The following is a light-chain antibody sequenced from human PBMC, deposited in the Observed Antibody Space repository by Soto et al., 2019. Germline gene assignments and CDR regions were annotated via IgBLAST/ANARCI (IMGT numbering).Light chain of an antibody. CDR1: QTVGSY. J-gene: IGKJ4*01. CDR2: DTS. CDR3: QQRSKSLT. V-gene: IGKV3-11*01. Sequence: EIVLTQSPATLSLSPGERATLSCRASQTVGSYLAWFRQTPGQAPRLLIYDTSIRATGIPARFSGSGSGTDFTLTISSLEAEDFAVYYCQQRSKSLTFGGGTKVEIK.